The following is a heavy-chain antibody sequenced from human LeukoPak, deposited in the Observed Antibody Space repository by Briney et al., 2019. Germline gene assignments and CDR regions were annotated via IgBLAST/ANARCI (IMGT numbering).Heavy chain of an antibody. CDR3: ARVGSSGPDY. Sequence: GGSLRLSCAASGFTFSSYAMHWVRQAPGKGLEYVSAISSNGGSTYYANSVKGRFTISRDNSKNTLYLQMGSLRAEDMGVYYCARVGSSGPDYWGQGTLVTVSS. V-gene: IGHV3-64*01. CDR1: GFTFSSYA. CDR2: ISSNGGST. D-gene: IGHD6-19*01. J-gene: IGHJ4*02.